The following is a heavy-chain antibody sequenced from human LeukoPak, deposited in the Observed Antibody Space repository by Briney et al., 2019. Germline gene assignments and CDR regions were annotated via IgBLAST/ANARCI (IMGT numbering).Heavy chain of an antibody. Sequence: ASVKVSCKASGYTFTSYAMHWVRQAPGQRLEWMGWINAGNGNTKYSQKFQGRVTITRDTSASTAYMELSSLRSEDTAVYYCARGRWELYRIQPEFDYWGQGTLVTVSS. CDR1: GYTFTSYA. D-gene: IGHD5-18*01. CDR2: INAGNGNT. CDR3: ARGRWELYRIQPEFDY. V-gene: IGHV1-3*01. J-gene: IGHJ4*02.